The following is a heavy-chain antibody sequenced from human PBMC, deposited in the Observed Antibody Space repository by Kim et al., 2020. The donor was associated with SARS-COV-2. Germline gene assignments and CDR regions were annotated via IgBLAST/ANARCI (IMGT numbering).Heavy chain of an antibody. D-gene: IGHD6-19*01. CDR2: MNPNSGNT. V-gene: IGHV1-8*01. CDR1: GYTFTSHD. J-gene: IGHJ6*02. CDR3: ARYDSMQWLSSTTLYYYYGMDV. Sequence: ASVKVSCKASGYTFTSHDINWVRQATGQGLEWMGWMNPNSGNTGYAQKFQGRVTMTRNTSISTAYMELSSLRSEDTAVYYCARYDSMQWLSSTTLYYYYGMDVWGQGTTVTVSS.